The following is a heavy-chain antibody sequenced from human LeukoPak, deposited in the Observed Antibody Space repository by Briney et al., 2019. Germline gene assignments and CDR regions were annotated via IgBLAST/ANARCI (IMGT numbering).Heavy chain of an antibody. CDR1: GYTFTSYG. J-gene: IGHJ5*02. CDR2: ISAYNGNT. Sequence: GASVKVSCKASGYTFTSYGISWVRQAPGQGLEWMGWISAYNGNTNYAQKLQGRVTMTTDTSTSTAYMELRSLRSDDTAVYYCARDPAVDGTRLLPARFAPGGKEPLVTVSS. D-gene: IGHD2-15*01. CDR3: ARDPAVDGTRLLPARFAP. V-gene: IGHV1-18*01.